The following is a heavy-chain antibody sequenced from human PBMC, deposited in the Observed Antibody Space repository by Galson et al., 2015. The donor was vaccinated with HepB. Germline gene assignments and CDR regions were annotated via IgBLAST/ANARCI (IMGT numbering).Heavy chain of an antibody. J-gene: IGHJ4*02. Sequence: LSLTCTVSGASISGYYWTWIRQLPGKGLECIGYVYYNGNTNYNPSLKTRVTISVDTSKNQFSLKLYSVTAADTAVYYCVRHGTYGPSGYYSRFDYWGQGTLVTVSS. CDR1: GASISGYY. CDR2: VYYNGNT. CDR3: VRHGTYGPSGYYSRFDY. V-gene: IGHV4-59*08. D-gene: IGHD3-22*01.